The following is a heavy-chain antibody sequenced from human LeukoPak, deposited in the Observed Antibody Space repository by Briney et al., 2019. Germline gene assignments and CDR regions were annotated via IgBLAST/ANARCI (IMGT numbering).Heavy chain of an antibody. CDR1: GFTFSSYG. CDR2: ISYDGSNK. D-gene: IGHD3-22*01. V-gene: IGHV3-30*18. CDR3: AKDRLYYYDSSGYYD. Sequence: GRSLRLSCAASGFTFSSYGMHWVRQAPGKGLEWVAVISYDGSNKYYADSVKGRFTISRDNSKNTLYLQMISLRAEDTAVYYCAKDRLYYYDSSGYYDWGQGTLATVSS. J-gene: IGHJ4*02.